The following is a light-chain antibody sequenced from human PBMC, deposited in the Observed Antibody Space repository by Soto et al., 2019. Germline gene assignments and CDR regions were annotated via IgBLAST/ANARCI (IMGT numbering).Light chain of an antibody. Sequence: GDRVTITCRASQSSSSWLAWYQQKPGKAPKFLIYDASNLESGVPSRFSGSGSGTEFTLTISSLQPDDFATYYCQHYNSYSEAFGQGTKVDIK. CDR3: QHYNSYSEA. CDR2: DAS. V-gene: IGKV1-5*01. CDR1: QSSSSW. J-gene: IGKJ1*01.